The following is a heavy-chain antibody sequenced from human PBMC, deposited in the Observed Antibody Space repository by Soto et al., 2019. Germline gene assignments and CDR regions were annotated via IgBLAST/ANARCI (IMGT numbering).Heavy chain of an antibody. V-gene: IGHV4-39*07. Sequence: SETLSLTCTVSGGSINSRSYSWGLIRQPPGMGLEWIGTVYYSGSTYYNPSLKCRVTVSVDMSKNQFSLKLSSVTAADTSVYYCARRGYSYGSLDYWGQGTLVTVS. J-gene: IGHJ4*02. CDR3: ARRGYSYGSLDY. CDR1: GGSINSRSYS. D-gene: IGHD5-18*01. CDR2: VYYSGST.